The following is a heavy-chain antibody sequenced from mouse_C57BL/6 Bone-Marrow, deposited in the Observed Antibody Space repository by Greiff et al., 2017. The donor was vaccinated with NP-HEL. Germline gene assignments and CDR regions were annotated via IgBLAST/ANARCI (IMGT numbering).Heavy chain of an antibody. CDR3: ARHDGSFAY. Sequence: EVQLVESGGGLVQPGGSLKLSCAASGFTFSDYYMYWVRQTPEKRLEWVAYISNGGGRTYYPDTVKGRFTISRDNAKNPLYLQMSRLKSEDTAMYYCARHDGSFAYWGQGTLVTVSA. CDR2: ISNGGGRT. J-gene: IGHJ3*01. V-gene: IGHV5-12*01. D-gene: IGHD2-3*01. CDR1: GFTFSDYY.